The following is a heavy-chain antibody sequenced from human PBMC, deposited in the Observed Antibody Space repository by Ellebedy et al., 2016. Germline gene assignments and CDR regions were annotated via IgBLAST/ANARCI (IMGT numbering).Heavy chain of an antibody. Sequence: ASVKVSCXASGGTFSSYAISWVRQAPGQGLEWMGIINPSGGSTSYAQKFQGRVTMTRDTSINTAYMELSSLRSEDTAVYYCARGLDIVATICAFDIWGQGTMVTVSS. D-gene: IGHD5-12*01. CDR3: ARGLDIVATICAFDI. V-gene: IGHV1-46*01. J-gene: IGHJ3*02. CDR2: INPSGGST. CDR1: GGTFSSYA.